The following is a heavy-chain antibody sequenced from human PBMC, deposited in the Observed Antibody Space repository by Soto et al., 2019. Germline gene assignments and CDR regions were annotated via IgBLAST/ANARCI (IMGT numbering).Heavy chain of an antibody. J-gene: IGHJ5*02. V-gene: IGHV4-59*01. CDR3: VRGRQTGGLGWGWFDP. D-gene: IGHD7-27*01. Sequence: QVQLQESGPGLVKASETLSLTCFVSGGSFSSYYWNWIRQPPGKGLEWIGTVLSSGTTNYKSSLRSRLTMTIDTSKNQFFLRLTSVTAADSAVYFCVRGRQTGGLGWGWFDPWGQGTLVTVSS. CDR2: VLSSGTT. CDR1: GGSFSSYY.